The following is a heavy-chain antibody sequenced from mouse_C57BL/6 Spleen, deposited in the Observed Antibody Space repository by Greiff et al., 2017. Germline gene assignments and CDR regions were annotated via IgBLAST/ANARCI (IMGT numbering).Heavy chain of an antibody. CDR1: GYTFTSYG. V-gene: IGHV1-81*01. CDR3: ARSNWDDAMDY. D-gene: IGHD4-1*01. J-gene: IGHJ4*01. CDR2: IYPRSGNT. Sequence: LVESGAELARPGASVKLSCKASGYTFTSYGISWVKQRTGQGLEWIGEIYPRSGNTYYNEKFKGKATLTADKSSSTAYMELRSLTSEDSAVYFCARSNWDDAMDYWGQGTSVTVSS.